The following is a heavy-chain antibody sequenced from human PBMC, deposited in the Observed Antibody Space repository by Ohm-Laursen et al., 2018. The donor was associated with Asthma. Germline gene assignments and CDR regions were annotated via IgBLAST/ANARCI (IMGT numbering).Heavy chain of an antibody. D-gene: IGHD1-1*01. J-gene: IGHJ4*02. Sequence: SSVKVSCKASGGTFSSYAISWVRQAPGPGLEWMGGIYPIFGSANYAQKFQGRVTITADESTSTAYMELSSLRSEDTAVYYCASGLVNNWNPDYWGQGTLVTVSS. CDR1: GGTFSSYA. CDR3: ASGLVNNWNPDY. V-gene: IGHV1-69*01. CDR2: IYPIFGSA.